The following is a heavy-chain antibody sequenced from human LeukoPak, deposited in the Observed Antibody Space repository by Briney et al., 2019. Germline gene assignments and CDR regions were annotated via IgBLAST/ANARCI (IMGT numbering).Heavy chain of an antibody. CDR3: ARIHGDGYNSSDYYYYYMDV. D-gene: IGHD5-24*01. J-gene: IGHJ6*03. Sequence: SETLSLTCTVSGGSISSYYWSWIRQPPGKGLEWIGYIYYSGSTNYNPSLKSRVTISVDTSKNQFSLKLSSVTAADTAVYYCARIHGDGYNSSDYYYYYMDVWGKGTTVTVSS. CDR1: GGSISSYY. V-gene: IGHV4-59*01. CDR2: IYYSGST.